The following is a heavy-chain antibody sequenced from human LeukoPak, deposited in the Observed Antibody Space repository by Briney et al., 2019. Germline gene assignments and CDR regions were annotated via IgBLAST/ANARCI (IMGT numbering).Heavy chain of an antibody. Sequence: SETLSLTCTVSGGSISSYYWSWIRQPPGKGLEWIGDIYYSGSTNYNPSLKSRVTISVDTSKNQFSLKLSSVTAADTAVYYCARIRAYYDILTGYYSSDNYYFDYWGQGTLVTVSS. V-gene: IGHV4-59*01. D-gene: IGHD3-9*01. CDR1: GGSISSYY. CDR3: ARIRAYYDILTGYYSSDNYYFDY. J-gene: IGHJ4*02. CDR2: IYYSGST.